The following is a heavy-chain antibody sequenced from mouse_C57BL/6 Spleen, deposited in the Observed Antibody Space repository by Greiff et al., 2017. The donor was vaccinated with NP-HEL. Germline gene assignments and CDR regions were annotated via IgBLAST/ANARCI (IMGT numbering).Heavy chain of an antibody. J-gene: IGHJ3*01. V-gene: IGHV1-55*01. CDR1: GYTFTSYW. CDR3: ARQDGYDVGFAY. CDR2: IYPGSGST. Sequence: QVQLQQPGAELVKPGASVKMSCKASGYTFTSYWITWVKQRPGQGLEWIGDIYPGSGSTNYNEKFKSKATLTVDTSSSTAYMQLSSLTSEDSAVYYCARQDGYDVGFAYWGPGTLVTVSA. D-gene: IGHD2-2*01.